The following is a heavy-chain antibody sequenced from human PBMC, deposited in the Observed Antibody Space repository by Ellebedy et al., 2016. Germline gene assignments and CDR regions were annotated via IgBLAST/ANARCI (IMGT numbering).Heavy chain of an antibody. V-gene: IGHV4-61*01. CDR1: GGSVSSGSYY. Sequence: SETLSLTCTVSGGSVSSGSYYWSWIRQPPGKGLEWIGYIYYSGSTNYNPSLKSRVTISVDTSKNQFSLKLSSVTAADTAVYYCARAGSVGVVIIPWGQGTLVTVSS. J-gene: IGHJ5*02. CDR2: IYYSGST. D-gene: IGHD3-3*01. CDR3: ARAGSVGVVIIP.